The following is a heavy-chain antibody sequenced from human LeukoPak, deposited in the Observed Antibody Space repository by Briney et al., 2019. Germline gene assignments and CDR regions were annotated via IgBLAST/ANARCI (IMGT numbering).Heavy chain of an antibody. J-gene: IGHJ4*02. V-gene: IGHV3-30*03. CDR1: GFTFSSYG. CDR3: ARTGYVWGSYHLDC. CDR2: ISYDGSNK. D-gene: IGHD3-16*02. Sequence: GGSLRLSCAASGFTFSSYGMHWVRQAPGKGLEWVAVISYDGSNKYYADSVKGRFTISRDNSKNTLYLQMNSLRAEDTAVYYCARTGYVWGSYHLDCWGQGTLVTVSS.